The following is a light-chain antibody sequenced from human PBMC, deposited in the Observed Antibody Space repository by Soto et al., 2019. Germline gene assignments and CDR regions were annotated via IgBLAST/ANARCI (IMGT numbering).Light chain of an antibody. CDR2: EVS. J-gene: IGLJ1*01. CDR1: SSDVGGYNY. Sequence: ALSQPPSAXGSTGQSVTIARNGTSSDVGGYNYVSWYQQHPGKAPKLMIYEVSKRPSGVPDRFSGSKSGNTASLTVSGLQAEDEADYYCSSYAGSNNFGVFGTGTKVTVL. CDR3: SSYAGSNNFGV. V-gene: IGLV2-8*01.